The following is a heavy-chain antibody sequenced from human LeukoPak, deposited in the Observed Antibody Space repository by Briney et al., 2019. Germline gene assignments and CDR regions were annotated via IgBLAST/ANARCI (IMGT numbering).Heavy chain of an antibody. V-gene: IGHV1-18*01. D-gene: IGHD4-11*01. CDR2: ISAFNGNT. CDR1: GGTFSSYA. J-gene: IGHJ6*03. CDR3: ARGGSMTTFYYYYYMDI. Sequence: ASVKVSCKASGGTFSSYAISWVRQAPGQGLEWMGWISAFNGNTNYAQKLQGRVTMTTDTSTSTAYMELRSLTSDDTAVYYCARGGSMTTFYYYYYMDIWGKGTTVTVSS.